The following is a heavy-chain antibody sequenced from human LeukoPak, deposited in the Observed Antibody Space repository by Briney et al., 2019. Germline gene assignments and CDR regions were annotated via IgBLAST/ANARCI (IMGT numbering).Heavy chain of an antibody. CDR1: GYSISSGYY. CDR3: ARDRYYYDSSGSLSI. V-gene: IGHV4-38-2*02. Sequence: SETLSLTCTVSGYSISSGYYWGWIRQPPGKGLEWIGSIYHSGSTYYNPSLKSRVTISVDTSKNQFSLKLSSVTAADTAVYYCARDRYYYDSSGSLSIWGQGTMVTVSS. CDR2: IYHSGST. D-gene: IGHD3-22*01. J-gene: IGHJ3*02.